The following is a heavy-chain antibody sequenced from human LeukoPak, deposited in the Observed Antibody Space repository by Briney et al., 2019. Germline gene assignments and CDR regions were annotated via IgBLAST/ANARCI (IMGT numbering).Heavy chain of an antibody. CDR3: ARHVTAVGPYDY. CDR1: GGSISRYY. Sequence: SETLSLPCTVSGGSISRYYWRWLRQPPGKGLEWIGYIYYSGATNYTPSLKSRVTISVDTSKNQFSLKLSSVTAADTAVYYCARHVTAVGPYDYWGQGTLVTVSS. V-gene: IGHV4-59*08. J-gene: IGHJ4*02. D-gene: IGHD2-21*02. CDR2: IYYSGAT.